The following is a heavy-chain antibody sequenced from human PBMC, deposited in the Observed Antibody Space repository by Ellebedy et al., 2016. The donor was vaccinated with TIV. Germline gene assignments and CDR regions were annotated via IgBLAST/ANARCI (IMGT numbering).Heavy chain of an antibody. J-gene: IGHJ6*03. CDR3: AREMITGYYYYMDV. D-gene: IGHD3-16*01. Sequence: DSVKGRFSISRDNSKHTLYLQMNSLRAEDTAVYYCAREMITGYYYYMDVWGKGTTVIVSS. V-gene: IGHV3-30*07.